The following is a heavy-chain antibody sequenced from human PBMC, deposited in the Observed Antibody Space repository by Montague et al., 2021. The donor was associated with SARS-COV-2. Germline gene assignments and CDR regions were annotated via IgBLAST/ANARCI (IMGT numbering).Heavy chain of an antibody. Sequence: SLRLSCAASGFAFTTYTMSWVRQAPGKGLEWVSSVTSSGAYIYXXXSVEGRFTISRDNAKNSLYLQMNSLRAEDTAVYYCARGLVGWFDPWGQGTLVTVSS. V-gene: IGHV3-21*06. CDR3: ARGLVGWFDP. D-gene: IGHD3/OR15-3a*01. CDR2: VTSSGAYI. CDR1: GFAFTTYT. J-gene: IGHJ5*02.